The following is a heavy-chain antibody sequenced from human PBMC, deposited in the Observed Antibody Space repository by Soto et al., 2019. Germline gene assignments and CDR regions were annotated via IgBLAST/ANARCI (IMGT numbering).Heavy chain of an antibody. D-gene: IGHD6-6*01. CDR3: ARAPKVSGSSQTRPDF. Sequence: PXETLCLTCSIYSWSFSGYYWSWIRKPPGKGLEWIGEISQSGNTNYSPSLESRVSISIDTSKKQFSLNLASVSAADTAVYYCARAPKVSGSSQTRPDFWGQGTLVTVSS. CDR2: ISQSGNT. J-gene: IGHJ4*02. V-gene: IGHV4-34*01. CDR1: SWSFSGYY.